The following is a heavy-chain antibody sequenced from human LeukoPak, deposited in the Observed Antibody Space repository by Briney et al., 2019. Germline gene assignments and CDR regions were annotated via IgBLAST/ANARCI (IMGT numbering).Heavy chain of an antibody. D-gene: IGHD1-26*01. CDR1: SGSISGYY. CDR3: ARHVLTAGAIE. CDR2: IYYSETT. V-gene: IGHV4-59*08. Sequence: SETLSFTCTGSSGSISGYYWSWIRQPPGKGLEWIAYIYYSETTNYHPSLNSRVTISLDTSKPQFTLKLSSVTAADTAVYYCARHVLTAGAIEWGQGTLVTVSS. J-gene: IGHJ4*02.